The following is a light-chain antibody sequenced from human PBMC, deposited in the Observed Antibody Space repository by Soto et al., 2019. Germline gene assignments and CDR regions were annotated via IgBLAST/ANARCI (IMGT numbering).Light chain of an antibody. J-gene: IGKJ5*01. V-gene: IGKV1-39*01. CDR3: QQSFRTLVT. CDR2: AAS. Sequence: DIQMTQSPSSLSASVGDRVTITCRASQSISTYLNWYQQKPGKAPKLLIYAASSLQSGVPSRFSGSGSGTDFTLTITNLQPDDFATYYCQQSFRTLVTFGQGTRLEIK. CDR1: QSISTY.